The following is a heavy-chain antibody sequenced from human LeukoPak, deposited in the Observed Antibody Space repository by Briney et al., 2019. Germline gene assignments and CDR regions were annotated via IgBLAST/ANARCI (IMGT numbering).Heavy chain of an antibody. CDR2: ISYNGGNT. Sequence: GGSLRLSCAASGFTFSRFAMHWVRQAQEKGLEYVAAISYNGGNTYYADSVKGRFTISRDNSKNTLYLQMGSLRAEDMAVYYCTRRPAADTFYSDYWGQGILVTVSS. V-gene: IGHV3-64*02. D-gene: IGHD2-2*01. CDR1: GFTFSRFA. CDR3: TRRPAADTFYSDY. J-gene: IGHJ4*02.